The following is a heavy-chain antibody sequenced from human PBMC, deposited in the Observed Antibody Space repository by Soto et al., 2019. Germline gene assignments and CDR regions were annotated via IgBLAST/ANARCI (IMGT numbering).Heavy chain of an antibody. CDR2: MNPNSGNT. CDR1: GYTFTSYD. D-gene: IGHD2-2*01. Sequence: QVQLVQSGAEVKKPGASVKFSCKASGYTFTSYDINWVRQATGQGLEWMGWMNPNSGNTGYAQKFQGRVTMTRNTSISTAYMELSSLRSEDTAVYYCARVPAATYYYYYYMDVWGKGTTVTVSS. V-gene: IGHV1-8*01. J-gene: IGHJ6*03. CDR3: ARVPAATYYYYYYMDV.